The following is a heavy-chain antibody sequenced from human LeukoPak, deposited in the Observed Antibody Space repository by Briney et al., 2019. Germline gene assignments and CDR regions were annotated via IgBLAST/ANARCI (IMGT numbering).Heavy chain of an antibody. Sequence: SETLSLTCSVSGGSISSYYWSWIRQPPGKGLEWIGYIYHSGSTYYNPSLKSRVTISVDTSKNQFSLKLSSVTAADTAVYYCASVRDPYSSSWYGWFDPWGQGTLVTVSS. CDR2: IYHSGST. CDR1: GGSISSYY. D-gene: IGHD6-13*01. CDR3: ASVRDPYSSSWYGWFDP. J-gene: IGHJ5*02. V-gene: IGHV4-59*01.